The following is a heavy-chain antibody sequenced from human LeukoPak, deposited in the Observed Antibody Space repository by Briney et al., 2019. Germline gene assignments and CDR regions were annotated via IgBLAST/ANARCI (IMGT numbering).Heavy chain of an antibody. J-gene: IGHJ4*02. D-gene: IGHD2-21*01. CDR2: IYSGGST. Sequence: GGSLRLSCAAPGFTVSNNYMTWVRQAPGKGLEWVSLIYSGGSTYYADSVKGRFTISRDNSKNTVHLQMNSLRAEDTAVYYCARNIPVTRWGYWGQGTLVTVSS. CDR1: GFTVSNNY. V-gene: IGHV3-66*01. CDR3: ARNIPVTRWGY.